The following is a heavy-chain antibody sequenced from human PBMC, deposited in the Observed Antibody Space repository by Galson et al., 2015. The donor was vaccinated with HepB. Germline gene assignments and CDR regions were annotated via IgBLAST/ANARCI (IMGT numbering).Heavy chain of an antibody. Sequence: CAISGDSVSSNSAAWNWIRQSPSRGLEWLGRTYYRSKWYNDYAVSVKSRIIISPDTSKNQFSLQLNSVTPEDTAVYYCARGEYSGYDFDYWGQGTLVTVSS. J-gene: IGHJ4*02. CDR3: ARGEYSGYDFDY. CDR2: TYYRSKWYN. V-gene: IGHV6-1*01. D-gene: IGHD5-12*01. CDR1: GDSVSSNSAA.